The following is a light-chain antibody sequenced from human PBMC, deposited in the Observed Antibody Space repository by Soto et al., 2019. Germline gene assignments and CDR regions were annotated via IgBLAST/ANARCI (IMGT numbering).Light chain of an antibody. V-gene: IGLV2-14*01. Sequence: QSALTQPASVSGSPGQSITISCTGTSSDVGGYNYVSWYQQHPGKAPKLMIYDVSNRPSGLSNRFSASKSGSTASLTISGLQPEDGVDYYGSSYSGSTTHLLFGGGTKLTVL. CDR3: SSYSGSTTHLL. CDR2: DVS. CDR1: SSDVGGYNY. J-gene: IGLJ2*01.